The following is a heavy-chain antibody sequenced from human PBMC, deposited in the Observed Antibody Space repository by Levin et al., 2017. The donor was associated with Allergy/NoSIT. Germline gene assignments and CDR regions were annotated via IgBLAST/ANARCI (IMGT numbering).Heavy chain of an antibody. V-gene: IGHV3-7*04. CDR2: IKQDGTEK. D-gene: IGHD2-8*02. J-gene: IGHJ3*02. CDR3: ARNWRSAFDI. CDR1: GFTFSSYW. Sequence: PGGSLRLSCEASGFTFSSYWMSWVRQAPGKGLEWVANIKQDGTEKFYVDSVKGRFTVSKDNARNSVFLLMSSLRVEDTAVYYCARNWRSAFDIWGQGTMVTVSS.